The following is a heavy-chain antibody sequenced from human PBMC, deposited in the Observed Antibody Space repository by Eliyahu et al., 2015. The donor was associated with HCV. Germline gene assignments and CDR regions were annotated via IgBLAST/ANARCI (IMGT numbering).Heavy chain of an antibody. CDR2: IYSGGST. CDR3: ARDLGYYFDY. Sequence: SWVRQAPGKGLEWVSVIYSGGSTYYADSVKGRFTISRHNSKNTLYLQMNSLRAEDTAVYYCARDLGYYFDYWGQGTLVTVSS. J-gene: IGHJ4*02. V-gene: IGHV3-53*04. D-gene: IGHD3-16*01.